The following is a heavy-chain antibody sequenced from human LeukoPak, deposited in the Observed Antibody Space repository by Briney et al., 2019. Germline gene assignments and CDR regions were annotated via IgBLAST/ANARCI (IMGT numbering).Heavy chain of an antibody. V-gene: IGHV3-30*02. CDR1: GFTFSSYG. CDR2: IRYDGSNK. CDR3: AKYDFWSGYYFDY. D-gene: IGHD3-3*01. J-gene: IGHJ4*02. Sequence: PGGSLRLSCAASGFTFSSYGMHWVRQAPGKGLEWVAFIRYDGSNKYYADSVKGRFTISRDNSKNTLYLQMNSLRAEDTAVYYCAKYDFWSGYYFDYWGQGTLVTVSS.